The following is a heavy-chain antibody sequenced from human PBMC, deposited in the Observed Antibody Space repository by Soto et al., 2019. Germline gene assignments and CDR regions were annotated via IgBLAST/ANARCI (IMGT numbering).Heavy chain of an antibody. D-gene: IGHD3-22*01. Sequence: SETLSLTCAVSGESFSWYYWSWIRQPPGKGLEWIGQIFHGGGTNYSPSLKSRVTISVDTSKNQFSLELSSVTAADTAVYYCARPHYDSNTFYSFFDYWGPGTLVTVSS. CDR1: GESFSWYY. CDR2: IFHGGGT. CDR3: ARPHYDSNTFYSFFDY. V-gene: IGHV4-34*12. J-gene: IGHJ4*02.